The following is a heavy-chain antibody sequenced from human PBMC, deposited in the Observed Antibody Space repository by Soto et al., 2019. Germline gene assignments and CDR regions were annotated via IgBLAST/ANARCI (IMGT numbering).Heavy chain of an antibody. CDR3: AAPKPPLRYFDWPLTA. CDR2: IVVGSGNT. D-gene: IGHD3-9*01. CDR1: GFTFTSSA. J-gene: IGHJ5*02. V-gene: IGHV1-58*02. Sequence: QMQLVQSGPEVKKPGTSVKVSCKASGFTFTSSAMQWVRQARGQRLEWIGWIVVGSGNTNYAQKFQERVTITRDMSTSTAYMELSSLRSEDTAVYYCAAPKPPLRYFDWPLTAWGQGTLVTVSS.